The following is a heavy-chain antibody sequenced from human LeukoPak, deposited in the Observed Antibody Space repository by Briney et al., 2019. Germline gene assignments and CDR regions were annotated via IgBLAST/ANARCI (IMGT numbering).Heavy chain of an antibody. V-gene: IGHV3-7*01. Sequence: GGSLRLSCAASGFTFSSYWMSWVRQAPGKGLEWVANIKQDGSEKYYVYSMKGRFTISRDNAKKSLYLQMNSLRAEDTAVYYCARGGESYYGSGSHDYWGQGTLVTVSS. D-gene: IGHD3-10*01. CDR1: GFTFSSYW. CDR3: ARGGESYYGSGSHDY. J-gene: IGHJ4*02. CDR2: IKQDGSEK.